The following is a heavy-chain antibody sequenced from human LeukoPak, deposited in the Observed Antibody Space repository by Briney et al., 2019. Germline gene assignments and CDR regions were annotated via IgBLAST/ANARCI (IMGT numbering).Heavy chain of an antibody. CDR2: INPSGGTT. D-gene: IGHD3-9*01. J-gene: IGHJ3*01. CDR1: GYTFTSYY. Sequence: GASVKVSCKASGYTFTSYYMHWVRQAPGQGLEWMGVINPSGGTTNYAQKFQGRVTITADESARTAYMELSSLRFEDTAVYYCARQGYTNNLGGYFGDKDDCFDLWGQGTMVTVSS. V-gene: IGHV1-46*01. CDR3: ARQGYTNNLGGYFGDKDDCFDL.